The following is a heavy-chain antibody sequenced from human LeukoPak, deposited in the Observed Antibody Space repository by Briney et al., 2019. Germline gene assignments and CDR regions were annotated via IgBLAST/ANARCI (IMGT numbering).Heavy chain of an antibody. CDR1: GFTFSDYY. D-gene: IGHD6-13*01. CDR2: ISSSGSTI. CDR3: ARRRSSWYRLFDP. V-gene: IGHV3-11*01. J-gene: IGHJ5*02. Sequence: NPGGSLRLSCAASGFTFSDYYMSWIRQAPGKGLEWVSYISSSGSTIYYADSVKGRFTISRDNAKNSLYLQMNSLRAEDTAVYYCARRRSSWYRLFDPWGQGTLVTVSS.